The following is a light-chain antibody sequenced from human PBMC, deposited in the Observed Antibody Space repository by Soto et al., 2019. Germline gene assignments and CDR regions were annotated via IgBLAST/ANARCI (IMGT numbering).Light chain of an antibody. J-gene: IGKJ5*01. CDR3: QQYNNGPTT. V-gene: IGKV3-15*01. Sequence: EIVMTQSPATLSVSPGERATLSCRASQSVSSNLAWYQQKPGQAPRLLIYGASTSATGIPARFSGCWSGREFTHIKSILPLTYCSVIYCQQYNNGPTTFGQWTRLEIK. CDR2: GAS. CDR1: QSVSSN.